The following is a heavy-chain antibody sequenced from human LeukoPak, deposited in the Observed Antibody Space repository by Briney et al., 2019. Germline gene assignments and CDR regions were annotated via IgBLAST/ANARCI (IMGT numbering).Heavy chain of an antibody. J-gene: IGHJ4*02. D-gene: IGHD4-23*01. CDR2: IYSGGST. V-gene: IGHV3-53*01. CDR1: GFTVSSNY. CDR3: ARMTTVVRIDY. Sequence: GGSLRLSCAASGFTVSSNYMSWVRQAPGKGLEWVSVIYSGGSTYYADSVKGRFTISRDNSENTLYLQMNSLRAEDTAVYYCARMTTVVRIDYWGQGTLVTVSS.